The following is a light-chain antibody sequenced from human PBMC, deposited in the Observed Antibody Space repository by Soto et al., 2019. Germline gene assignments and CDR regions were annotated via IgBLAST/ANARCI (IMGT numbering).Light chain of an antibody. J-gene: IGLJ1*01. CDR3: SSYTSSSTVYV. Sequence: QSALTQPASVSGSPGQSITISCTGTSSDVGGYNYVSWYQQHPGKAPKLMIYEVSNRPSGVSNRFSGSKSGNTASLTISGLQAEDEADYYCSSYTSSSTVYVFGTGTKPTVL. V-gene: IGLV2-14*01. CDR1: SSDVGGYNY. CDR2: EVS.